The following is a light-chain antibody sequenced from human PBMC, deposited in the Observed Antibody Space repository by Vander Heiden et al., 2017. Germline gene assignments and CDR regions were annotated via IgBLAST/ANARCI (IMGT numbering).Light chain of an antibody. CDR3: QQRSNWLT. J-gene: IGKJ4*01. V-gene: IGKV3-11*01. CDR2: DAS. CDR1: QSVSSY. Sequence: EIVLTQSPATPSLSPGERATLSCRASQSVSSYLAWYQQKPGQAPRLLIYDASNRANGIPARFSGSGSGTDFTLTISSREPEDFAVYYWQQRSNWLTFGGGTKVEIK.